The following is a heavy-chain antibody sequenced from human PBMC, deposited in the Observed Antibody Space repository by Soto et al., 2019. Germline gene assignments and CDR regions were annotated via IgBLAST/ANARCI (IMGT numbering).Heavy chain of an antibody. V-gene: IGHV1-2*02. CDR1: GYTFTGYY. Sequence: QVHLVQSGAGVKKPGASVKVSCKASGYTFTGYYMHWVRQAPGQGLEWMGWMNPNSGGTNYAYKFQGRVTMTRDTSINTAYMDLSGLRSDDTAVYYCARDSGNYQGHFDYWGQGTLVTVS. CDR2: MNPNSGGT. CDR3: ARDSGNYQGHFDY. J-gene: IGHJ4*02. D-gene: IGHD1-26*01.